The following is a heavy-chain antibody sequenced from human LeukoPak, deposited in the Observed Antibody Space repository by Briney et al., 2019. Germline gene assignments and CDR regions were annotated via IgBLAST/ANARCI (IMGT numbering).Heavy chain of an antibody. CDR2: IYYSGGT. CDR3: TRGDYYYYYYYMDV. CDR1: GGSISSYY. J-gene: IGHJ6*03. V-gene: IGHV4-59*01. D-gene: IGHD5-24*01. Sequence: SETLSLTCTVSGGSISSYYWGWIRQPPGKGLEWIGNIYYSGGTNYNPSLKTRVTISVDTSKNQFSLKLSSVTAADTAVYYCTRGDYYYYYYYMDVWGKGTTVTISS.